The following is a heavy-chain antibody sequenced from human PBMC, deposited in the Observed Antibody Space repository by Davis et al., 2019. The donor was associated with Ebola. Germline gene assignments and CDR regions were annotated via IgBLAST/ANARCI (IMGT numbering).Heavy chain of an antibody. Sequence: AASVKVSCKASGFTLTKYAIHWVRQAPGQRLEWMGWINAGNGNTKYSQKLQGRVTMTTDTSTSTAYMELSSLRSEDTAVYYCARLERGYWGQGTLVTVSS. D-gene: IGHD3-10*01. V-gene: IGHV1-3*01. CDR2: INAGNGNT. CDR3: ARLERGY. J-gene: IGHJ4*02. CDR1: GFTLTKYA.